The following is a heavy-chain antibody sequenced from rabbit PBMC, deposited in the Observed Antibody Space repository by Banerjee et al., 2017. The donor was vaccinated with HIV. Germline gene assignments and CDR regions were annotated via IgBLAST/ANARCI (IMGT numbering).Heavy chain of an antibody. CDR2: IDAGSSDNT. V-gene: IGHV1S40*01. Sequence: QSLEESGGDLVKPGASLTLTCTASGFSFSSRYYMCWFRQAPGKGPEWIACIDAGSSDNTYYATWVDGRFSISKTSSTTVTLQMTSLTAADTATYFCARDLAGVIGWNFGLWGQGTLVTVS. CDR1: GFSFSSRYY. CDR3: ARDLAGVIGWNFGL. D-gene: IGHD4-1*01. J-gene: IGHJ3*01.